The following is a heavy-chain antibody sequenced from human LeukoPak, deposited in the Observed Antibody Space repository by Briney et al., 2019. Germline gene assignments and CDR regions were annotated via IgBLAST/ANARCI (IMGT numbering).Heavy chain of an antibody. CDR3: AKVATPNTLDAFDI. CDR2: IGTSSTTI. Sequence: GGSLRLSCAASGFTFSSYTMNWVRQPPGKGLEWVSNIGTSSTTIYYADSVKGRFTISRDNSKNTMYLQMDSLRVDDTAVYYCAKVATPNTLDAFDIWGQGTMVTVSS. CDR1: GFTFSSYT. V-gene: IGHV3-48*01. D-gene: IGHD1/OR15-1a*01. J-gene: IGHJ3*02.